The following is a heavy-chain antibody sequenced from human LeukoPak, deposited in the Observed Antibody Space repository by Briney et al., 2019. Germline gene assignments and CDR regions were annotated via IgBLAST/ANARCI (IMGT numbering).Heavy chain of an antibody. J-gene: IGHJ6*03. D-gene: IGHD3-10*01. Sequence: GGSLRLSCAASGFTFSSYGMHWVRQAPGKGLEWVAFIRYDGSNKYYADSVKGRFTISRDNSKNTLYLQMNSLRAEDTAVYYCAKVGSGESYHYYYMDVWGKGTTVIVSS. CDR2: IRYDGSNK. CDR1: GFTFSSYG. V-gene: IGHV3-30*02. CDR3: AKVGSGESYHYYYMDV.